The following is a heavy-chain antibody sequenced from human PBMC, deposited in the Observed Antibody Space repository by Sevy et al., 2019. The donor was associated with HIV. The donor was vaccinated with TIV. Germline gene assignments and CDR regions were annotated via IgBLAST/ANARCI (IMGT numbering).Heavy chain of an antibody. CDR1: GFTFSSYW. V-gene: IGHV3-7*01. CDR3: ARAQQGTMLVVIGGLYFDF. J-gene: IGHJ4*02. D-gene: IGHD3-22*01. Sequence: GGSLRLSCAASGFTFSSYWMTWVRQAPGKGLEWVANIKQDMSEKYYADSAKGRFTISRDNARNSLYLQMESLRAEDTAGYYCARAQQGTMLVVIGGLYFDFWGQGTLVTVSS. CDR2: IKQDMSEK.